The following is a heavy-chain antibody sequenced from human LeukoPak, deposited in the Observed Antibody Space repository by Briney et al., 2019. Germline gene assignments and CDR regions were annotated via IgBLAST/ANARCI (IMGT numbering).Heavy chain of an antibody. V-gene: IGHV3-74*01. J-gene: IGHJ1*01. CDR2: INSDGSST. Sequence: GGSLRLSCAASGFTFSSYWMHWVRQAPGKGLVWVSRINSDGSSTSYADSVKGRFTISRDNAKNTLYLQMNSLRAEDTAVYYCARGSALKYDFWSGPSYPSSFQHWGQGTLDTVSS. D-gene: IGHD3-3*01. CDR1: GFTFSSYW. CDR3: ARGSALKYDFWSGPSYPSSFQH.